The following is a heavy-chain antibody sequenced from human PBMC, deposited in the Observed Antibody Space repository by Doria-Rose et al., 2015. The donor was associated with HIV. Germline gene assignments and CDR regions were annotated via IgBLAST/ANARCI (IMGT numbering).Heavy chain of an antibody. CDR1: GVSLSSPGMG. V-gene: IGHV2-26*01. CDR3: ARIKSSRWYHKYYFDF. CDR2: IFSDDER. Sequence: QITLKESGPALVKPTETLTLTCTVSGVSLSSPGMGVSWIRQPPGKALEWLANIFSDDERSYETSLKSRLTISRGTSKSQVVLTMTDMDPADTSTFYCARIKSSRWYHKYYFDFWGQGTLVIVSA. J-gene: IGHJ4*02. D-gene: IGHD6-13*01.